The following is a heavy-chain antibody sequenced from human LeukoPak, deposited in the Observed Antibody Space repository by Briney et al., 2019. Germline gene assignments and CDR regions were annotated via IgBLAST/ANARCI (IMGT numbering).Heavy chain of an antibody. V-gene: IGHV1-8*01. CDR3: ARGRNRGSYLWS. Sequence: VASVKVSCKASGYTFTSYDINWVRQATGQGLEWMGWMNPNSGSTGYAQKFQGRVTMTRNTSISTAYMELSSLRSEDTAVYYCARGRNRGSYLWSWGQGTLVTVSS. J-gene: IGHJ5*02. CDR1: GYTFTSYD. CDR2: MNPNSGST. D-gene: IGHD1-26*01.